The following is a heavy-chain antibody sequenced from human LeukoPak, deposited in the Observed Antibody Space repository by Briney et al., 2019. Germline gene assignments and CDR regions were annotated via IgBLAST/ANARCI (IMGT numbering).Heavy chain of an antibody. D-gene: IGHD6-19*01. CDR2: IRSKADSHAT. Sequence: GGSLRLSCAASGFTLSGSAVHWVRQASGKGLEWAGHIRSKADSHATAYAASVQGRFTISRDDSNNTAYLHMNSLKIEDAAAYFCSRHLYSSAWYEENWGQGTLVTVSS. J-gene: IGHJ4*02. CDR3: SRHLYSSAWYEEN. CDR1: GFTLSGSA. V-gene: IGHV3-73*01.